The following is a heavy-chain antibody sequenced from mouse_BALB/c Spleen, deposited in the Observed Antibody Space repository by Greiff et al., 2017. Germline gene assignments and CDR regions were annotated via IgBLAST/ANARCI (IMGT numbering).Heavy chain of an antibody. CDR3: ARWLLNYAMDY. V-gene: IGHV5-6-5*01. CDR2: ISSGGST. CDR1: GFTFSSYA. D-gene: IGHD2-3*01. Sequence: EVHLVESGGGLVKPGGSLKLSCAASGFTFSSYAMSWVRQTPEKRLEWVASISSGGSTYYPDSVKGRFTISRDNARNILYLQMSSLRSEDTAMYYCARWLLNYAMDYWGQGTSVTVSS. J-gene: IGHJ4*01.